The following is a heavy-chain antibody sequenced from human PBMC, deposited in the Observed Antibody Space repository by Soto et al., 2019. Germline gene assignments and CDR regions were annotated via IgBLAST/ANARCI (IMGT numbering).Heavy chain of an antibody. J-gene: IGHJ4*02. CDR1: GYSITSYG. CDR2: ISTDNGNT. V-gene: IGHV1-18*04. CDR3: ARDSHLTRECFEY. Sequence: QVQLVQSGAEVKKPGASVKVSCKASGYSITSYGISWVRQTDGQGLEWMGWISTDNGNTYYPQKLRGRVTMTTDTSANSADMELRSLRSDDTAVFYWARDSHLTRECFEYWGRGTLVTVPS.